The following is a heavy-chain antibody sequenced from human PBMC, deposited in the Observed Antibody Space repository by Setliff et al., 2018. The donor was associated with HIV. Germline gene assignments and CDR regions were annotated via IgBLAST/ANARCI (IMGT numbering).Heavy chain of an antibody. V-gene: IGHV6-1*01. D-gene: IGHD3-22*01. CDR2: IYYRSKWYS. J-gene: IGHJ4*02. CDR3: ARDCGPSRYYYLSLFDF. Sequence: PSQTLSLTCAISGDSVLSSRAAWNWIRQSPSGGLEWLGRIYYRSKWYSEYAVSVKSRLTIKPDTLENRFSLQLSSVTPEDTAVYFCARDCGPSRYYYLSLFDFWGQGTPVTVSS. CDR1: GDSVLSSRAA.